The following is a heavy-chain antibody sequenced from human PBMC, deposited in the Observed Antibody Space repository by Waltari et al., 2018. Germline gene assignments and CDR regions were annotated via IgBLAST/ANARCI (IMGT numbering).Heavy chain of an antibody. D-gene: IGHD3-3*01. V-gene: IGHV4-34*01. CDR2: INHSGST. CDR1: GGSFSGYY. CDR3: ARGRGITIFGVVRLRHKSRFDP. J-gene: IGHJ5*02. Sequence: QVQLQQWGAGLLQPSETLSLTCAVYGGSFSGYYWSWIRQPPGKGLEWIGEINHSGSTNYNPSLKSGVTISVDTSKNQFSLKLSSVTAADTAVYYCARGRGITIFGVVRLRHKSRFDPWGQGTLVTVSS.